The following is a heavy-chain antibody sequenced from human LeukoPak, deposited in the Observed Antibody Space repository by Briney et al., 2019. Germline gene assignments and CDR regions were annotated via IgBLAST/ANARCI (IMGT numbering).Heavy chain of an antibody. CDR3: AKGRVGADRPPFDY. CDR1: GFTFSSYG. J-gene: IGHJ4*02. Sequence: AGGSLRLSCAASGFTFSSYGMHWVRQAPGKGPEWVAVIWNDGNYKFYRDSVKARFSISRDNSEGMLYLQMDSLRVEDTAVYYCAKGRVGADRPPFDYWGQGTLVTVSP. D-gene: IGHD1-26*01. V-gene: IGHV3-33*06. CDR2: IWNDGNYK.